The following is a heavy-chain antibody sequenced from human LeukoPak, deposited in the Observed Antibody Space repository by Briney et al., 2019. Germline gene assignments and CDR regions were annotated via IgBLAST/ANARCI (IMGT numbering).Heavy chain of an antibody. CDR2: IMPLFGTA. CDR3: ARDVHGDYGSGWFDP. Sequence: SVKVFCKTSGGTFNNSAISWVRQAPGQGLEWLGGIMPLFGTAGYAQKFQGRVTITKDESTRTVYLELTSLTSDDTAVYYSARDVHGDYGSGWFDPWGQGTLVSVSS. J-gene: IGHJ5*02. CDR1: GGTFNNSA. V-gene: IGHV1-69*05. D-gene: IGHD4-17*01.